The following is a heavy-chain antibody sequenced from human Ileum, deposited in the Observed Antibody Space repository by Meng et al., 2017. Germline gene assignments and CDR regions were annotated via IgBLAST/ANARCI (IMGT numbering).Heavy chain of an antibody. D-gene: IGHD6-6*01. Sequence: QVKLQGSGPRLVGPSETLSLACAVSGGSVSSGSYYWSWIRQPPGKGLEWIGHIYYSGSTNYNPSLKSRVTISVDMSKNQFSLKLNSVTAADTAIYFCARSSTSPASYFFDYWGQGTLVTVSS. CDR2: IYYSGST. CDR1: GGSVSSGSYY. J-gene: IGHJ4*02. V-gene: IGHV4-61*01. CDR3: ARSSTSPASYFFDY.